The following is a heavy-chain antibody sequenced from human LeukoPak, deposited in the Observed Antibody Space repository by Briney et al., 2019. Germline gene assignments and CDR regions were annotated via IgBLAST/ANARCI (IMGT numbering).Heavy chain of an antibody. V-gene: IGHV1-69*05. J-gene: IGHJ4*02. CDR3: ARFSSSPGAFDY. D-gene: IGHD6-6*01. CDR2: IIPIFGTA. CDR1: GYTFTSYA. Sequence: SVKVSCKASGYTFTSYAMHWVRQAPGQGLEWMGGIIPIFGTANYAQKFQGRVTITTDESTSTAYMELSSLRSEDTAVYYCARFSSSPGAFDYWGQGTLVTVSS.